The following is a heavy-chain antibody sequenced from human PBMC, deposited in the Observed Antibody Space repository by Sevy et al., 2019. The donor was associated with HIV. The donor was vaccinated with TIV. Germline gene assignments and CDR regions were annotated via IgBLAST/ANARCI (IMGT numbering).Heavy chain of an antibody. D-gene: IGHD3-3*01. CDR2: ISAGGST. J-gene: IGHJ3*02. V-gene: IGHV3-23*01. CDR3: AKLFPHDAFDI. Sequence: GGSLRLSCAASRFTFSSYAMSWVRLAPGKGLEWVSAISAGGSTFYADFVKARFTISRDNSKNTLYLQMNSLRVEDTAVYYCAKLFPHDAFDIWGQGTMVTVSS. CDR1: RFTFSSYA.